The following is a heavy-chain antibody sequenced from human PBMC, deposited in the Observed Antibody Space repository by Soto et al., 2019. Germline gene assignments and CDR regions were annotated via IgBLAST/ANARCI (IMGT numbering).Heavy chain of an antibody. CDR2: IRSKDFGGTR. D-gene: IGHD2-2*01. CDR3: SRVSCTSTNCFYYFDY. CDR1: GFPFGDYA. J-gene: IGHJ4*02. V-gene: IGHV3-49*03. Sequence: PGGSLRLSCTASGFPFGDYAMSLFRQSPGKGLQWVGFIRSKDFGGTREYAASVKGRFTISRDDSKSIAYLQMNSLITEDTAVYSCSRVSCTSTNCFYYFDYWGQGTRVTVSS.